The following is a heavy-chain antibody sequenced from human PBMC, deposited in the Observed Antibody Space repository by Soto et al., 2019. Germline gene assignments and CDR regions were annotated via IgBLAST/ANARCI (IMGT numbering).Heavy chain of an antibody. J-gene: IGHJ4*02. CDR1: GFTFSDYY. Sequence: GGSLRLSCAASGFTFSDYYMSWFRQAPGKGLEWVSYISGSGSTIHDADSVKGRFTISRDNAKNSLYLQMNSLRAEDTAVYYCARVGYIAAAGTPDYWGQGTLVTVSS. D-gene: IGHD6-13*01. CDR2: ISGSGSTI. V-gene: IGHV3-11*01. CDR3: ARVGYIAAAGTPDY.